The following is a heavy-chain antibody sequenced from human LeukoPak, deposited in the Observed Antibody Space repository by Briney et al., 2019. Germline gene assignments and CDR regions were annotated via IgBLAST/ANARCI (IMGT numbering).Heavy chain of an antibody. CDR2: INPSGDGT. CDR1: GYTFNTNY. V-gene: IGHV1-46*02. D-gene: IGHD1-14*01. J-gene: IGHJ5*02. Sequence: ASVTVSCKASGYTFNTNYIHWVRQAPGQGLEWIGVINPSGDGTSYPQKFQGRVTLARDTSTSTIYMELSSLRSEDTAIYYCAKETPNTGWFDPWGQGTLATVSS. CDR3: AKETPNTGWFDP.